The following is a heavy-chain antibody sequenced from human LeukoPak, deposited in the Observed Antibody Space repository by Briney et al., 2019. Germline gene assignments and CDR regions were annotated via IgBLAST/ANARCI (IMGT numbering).Heavy chain of an antibody. Sequence: GGSLRLSCAASGFTFSSYAMSWVRQAPGKGLEWVSAISGSGGSTYYADSVKGRFTISRDNSKNTLYLQMNSLRAEDTAVYYCAKDKLGSGVSSWLLVFAPQPLDYWGQGTLVTVSS. J-gene: IGHJ4*02. D-gene: IGHD6-13*01. CDR1: GFTFSSYA. CDR2: ISGSGGST. CDR3: AKDKLGSGVSSWLLVFAPQPLDY. V-gene: IGHV3-23*01.